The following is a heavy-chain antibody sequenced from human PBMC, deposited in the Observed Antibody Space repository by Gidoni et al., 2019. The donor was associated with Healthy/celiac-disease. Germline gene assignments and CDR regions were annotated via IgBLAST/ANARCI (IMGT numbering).Heavy chain of an antibody. CDR1: GGPISRSTW. Sequence: QVQLQESGTGRVKPSGTLSLTRAAYGGPISRSTWWSWVRQPPGKGLEWIGEIYHSGSTNYNPSLKGRVTISVDKSKNQFSLKLSSVTAADTAVYYCARGEYDFWSGYPGPFDYWGQGTLVTVSS. D-gene: IGHD3-3*01. CDR2: IYHSGST. V-gene: IGHV4-4*02. J-gene: IGHJ4*02. CDR3: ARGEYDFWSGYPGPFDY.